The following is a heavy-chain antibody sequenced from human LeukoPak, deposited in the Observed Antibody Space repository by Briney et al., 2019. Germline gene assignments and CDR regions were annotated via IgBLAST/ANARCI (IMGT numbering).Heavy chain of an antibody. CDR1: GYTFTSYA. CDR2: INTNTGNP. J-gene: IGHJ3*02. CDR3: ARDTTVTPRSDAFDI. V-gene: IGHV7-4-1*02. D-gene: IGHD4-17*01. Sequence: GASVKVSCKASGYTFTSYAMNWVRQAPGQGLEWMGWINTNTGNPTYAQGFTGRFVFSLDTSVSTAYLQISSLKAEDTAVYYCARDTTVTPRSDAFDIWGQGTMVTVSS.